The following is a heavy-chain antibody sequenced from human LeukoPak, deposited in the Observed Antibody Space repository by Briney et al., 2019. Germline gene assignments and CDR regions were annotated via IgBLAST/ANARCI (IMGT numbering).Heavy chain of an antibody. CDR1: GGSFSGYY. J-gene: IGHJ4*02. CDR2: INHSGST. Sequence: SETLSLTCAVYGGSFSGYYWSWIRQPPGKGLKGIGEINHSGSTNYNPSLKSRVTISVDTSKNQFSLKLSSVTAADTAVYYCARPGIAREDRGTFDYWGQGTLVTVSS. V-gene: IGHV4-34*01. D-gene: IGHD6-13*01. CDR3: ARPGIAREDRGTFDY.